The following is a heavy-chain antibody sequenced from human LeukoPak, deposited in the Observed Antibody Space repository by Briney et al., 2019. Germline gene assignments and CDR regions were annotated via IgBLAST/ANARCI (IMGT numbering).Heavy chain of an antibody. CDR2: IYSDNT. J-gene: IGHJ6*03. Sequence: GGTLRLSCAASGFTFSSYGMRWVRQAPGKGLEWVSFIYSDNTHYSDSVKGRFTISRDNSKNTLYLQMNSLRAEDTAVYYCAREAGTGYYYYYMDVWGKGTTVTVSS. V-gene: IGHV3-53*01. CDR1: GFTFSSYG. D-gene: IGHD6-13*01. CDR3: AREAGTGYYYYYMDV.